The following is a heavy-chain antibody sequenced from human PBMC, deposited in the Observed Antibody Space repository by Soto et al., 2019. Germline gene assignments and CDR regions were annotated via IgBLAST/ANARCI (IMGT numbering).Heavy chain of an antibody. J-gene: IGHJ4*02. CDR2: IYISGNT. CDR3: AREYCSSTRCYGTFDY. Sequence: SETLSLTCAVSGGSMRGYYWSWIRQPPGKGLEWIGYIYISGNTNYNPSLKSRVTMAVDTSKNQFSLKLSSVTAADTAVYFCAREYCSSTRCYGTFDYWGQGVLVTVSS. D-gene: IGHD2-2*01. V-gene: IGHV4-59*01. CDR1: GGSMRGYY.